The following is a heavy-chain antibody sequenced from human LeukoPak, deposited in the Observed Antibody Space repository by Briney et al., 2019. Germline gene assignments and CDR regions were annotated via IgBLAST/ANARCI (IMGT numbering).Heavy chain of an antibody. J-gene: IGHJ6*03. V-gene: IGHV4-34*01. CDR3: ARGINYYGSGSPSAYYYYYMDV. D-gene: IGHD3-10*01. Sequence: SETLSLTCAVYGGSFSGYYWSWIRQPPGKGLEWIGEINHSGSTNYNPSLKSRVTISVDTSRNQFSLKLSSVTAADTAVYYCARGINYYGSGSPSAYYYYYMDVWGKGTTVTISS. CDR1: GGSFSGYY. CDR2: INHSGST.